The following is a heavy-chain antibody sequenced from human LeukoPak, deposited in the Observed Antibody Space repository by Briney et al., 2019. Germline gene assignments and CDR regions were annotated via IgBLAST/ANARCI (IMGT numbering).Heavy chain of an antibody. Sequence: GGSLRLSCAASGFTFSSYSINWVRQAPGKGLEWVSSISSSSSYIYYANSVKGRFTISRDNAKNSLYLQMNSLRAEDTAVYYCARGGGVAGTDYWGQGTLVTVSS. V-gene: IGHV3-21*01. CDR3: ARGGGVAGTDY. CDR2: ISSSSSYI. J-gene: IGHJ4*02. D-gene: IGHD6-19*01. CDR1: GFTFSSYS.